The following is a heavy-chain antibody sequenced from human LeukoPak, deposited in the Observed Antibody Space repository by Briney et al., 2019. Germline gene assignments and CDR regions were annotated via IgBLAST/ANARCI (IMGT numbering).Heavy chain of an antibody. CDR3: VREYYYDGSGYSSPDY. CDR1: GFTFSRYA. J-gene: IGHJ4*02. Sequence: GGSLRLSCAASGFTFSRYAMLWVRQAPVKGLEWVAVISYDGSKKYYADSVKGRFTISRDNSKNTLYLQMNSLRPEDTAVYYCVREYYYDGSGYSSPDYWGQGTLVTVSS. V-gene: IGHV3-30-3*01. CDR2: ISYDGSKK. D-gene: IGHD3-22*01.